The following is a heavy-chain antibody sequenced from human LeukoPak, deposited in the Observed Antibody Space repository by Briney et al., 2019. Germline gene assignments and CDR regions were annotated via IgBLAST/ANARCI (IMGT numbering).Heavy chain of an antibody. V-gene: IGHV4-30-4*07. D-gene: IGHD5-12*01. Sequence: SETPSLTCAVSGGSISSGAYSWSWIRQPPGKGLEWIGYFYYSGGTYYNPSLKSRVTISVDTSKNQFSLKLDSVTAADTAVYYCARGVATVNFDYWGQGTLVTVSS. CDR1: GGSISSGAYS. CDR2: FYYSGGT. J-gene: IGHJ4*02. CDR3: ARGVATVNFDY.